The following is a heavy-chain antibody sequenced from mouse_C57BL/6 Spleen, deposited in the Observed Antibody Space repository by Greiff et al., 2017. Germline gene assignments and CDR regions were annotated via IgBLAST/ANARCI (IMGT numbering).Heavy chain of an antibody. V-gene: IGHV5-16*01. Sequence: EVMLVESEGGLVQPGSSMKLSCTASGFTFSDYYMAWVRQVPEKGLEWVANINSDGSSTYYLDSLKSRFIISRDNAKNILYLQMSSLKSEDTATYYCARDRAMVTDYYAMDYWGQGTSVTVSS. CDR3: ARDRAMVTDYYAMDY. D-gene: IGHD2-2*01. CDR2: INSDGSST. CDR1: GFTFSDYY. J-gene: IGHJ4*01.